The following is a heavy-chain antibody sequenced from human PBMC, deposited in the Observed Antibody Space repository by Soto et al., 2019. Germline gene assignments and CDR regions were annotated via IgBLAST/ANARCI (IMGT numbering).Heavy chain of an antibody. CDR3: AKDVVVRANNGWGDYYSYCGMDV. CDR1: GFTFSSYG. J-gene: IGHJ6*02. CDR2: ISYDGSNK. D-gene: IGHD1-26*01. V-gene: IGHV3-30*18. Sequence: QVQLVESGGGVVQPGRSLRLSCAASGFTFSSYGMHWVRQAPGKGLEWVAVISYDGSNKYYADSVKGRFTISRDNSKNTLYLQMNSLRAEDTAVYYCAKDVVVRANNGWGDYYSYCGMDVWGQGTTVTVSS.